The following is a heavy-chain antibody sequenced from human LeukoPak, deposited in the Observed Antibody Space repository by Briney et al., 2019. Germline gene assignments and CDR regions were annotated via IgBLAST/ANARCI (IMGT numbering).Heavy chain of an antibody. CDR2: IIPIFGTA. CDR1: GGTFSSYA. J-gene: IGHJ4*02. Sequence: ASVKVSCKASGGTFSSYAISWVRQAPGQGLEWMGGIIPIFGTANYAQKFQGRVTITADESTSTAYMELSSLRSEDTAVYYCARAIYDYVWGSYRSSYSFDYWGQGTLVTVSS. V-gene: IGHV1-69*13. CDR3: ARAIYDYVWGSYRSSYSFDY. D-gene: IGHD3-16*02.